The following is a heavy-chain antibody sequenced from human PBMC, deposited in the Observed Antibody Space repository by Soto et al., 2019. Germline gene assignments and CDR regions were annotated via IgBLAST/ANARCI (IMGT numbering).Heavy chain of an antibody. CDR2: ISGSGDKK. J-gene: IGHJ4*02. Sequence: EVHLLDSGGGLVQPGGSLRLSCAASGFTFSNYVMSWVRQAPGKGLEWVSSISGSGDKKYYADSVKGRFTISRDNSKNTLFLQMISLRAEDTAVYYCAKLPLVLAFGFDYWGQGALVTVSS. CDR1: GFTFSNYV. CDR3: AKLPLVLAFGFDY. V-gene: IGHV3-23*01. D-gene: IGHD3-10*01.